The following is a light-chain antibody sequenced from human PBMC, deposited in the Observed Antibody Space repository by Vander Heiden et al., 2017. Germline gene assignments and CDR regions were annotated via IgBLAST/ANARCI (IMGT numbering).Light chain of an antibody. V-gene: IGLV2-23*02. CDR3: CSYAAITTL. CDR1: SSDVGSYNL. J-gene: IGLJ3*02. CDR2: EVI. Sequence: QSPLTLPASVSGSPAQSVTISCTGTSSDVGSYNLVSWYQQYPGKAPKLIIYEVIKRPSGVSNRFSGSKSGNTASLTISGLQAEDEADYYCCSYAAITTLFGGGTKLTVL.